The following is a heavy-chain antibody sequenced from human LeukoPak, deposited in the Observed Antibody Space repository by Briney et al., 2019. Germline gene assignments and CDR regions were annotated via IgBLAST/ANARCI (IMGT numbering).Heavy chain of an antibody. J-gene: IGHJ4*02. V-gene: IGHV1-69*01. CDR3: ARSIVSGYYSYYFDY. Sequence: ASVKVSCKASGGTFSSYAISWVRQAPGQGLEWMGGIIPIFGTANYAQKFQGRVTITADESTSTAYMELSSLRSEDTAVYYCARSIVSGYYSYYFDYWGQGTLVTVSS. CDR2: IIPIFGTA. D-gene: IGHD3-22*01. CDR1: GGTFSSYA.